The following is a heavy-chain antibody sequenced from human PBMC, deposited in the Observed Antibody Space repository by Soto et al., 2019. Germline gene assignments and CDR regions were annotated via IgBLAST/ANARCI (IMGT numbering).Heavy chain of an antibody. D-gene: IGHD3-10*01. V-gene: IGHV4-34*01. CDR2: INHSGST. CDR1: GGSFSCYY. CDR3: ARRGWFGELKTQYNWFDP. Sequence: SETLSLTCAVYGGSFSCYYWSWIRQPPGKGLEWIGEINHSGSTNYNPSLKSRVTISVDTSKNQFSLKLSSVTAADTAVYYCARRGWFGELKTQYNWFDPWGQGTLVTVSS. J-gene: IGHJ5*02.